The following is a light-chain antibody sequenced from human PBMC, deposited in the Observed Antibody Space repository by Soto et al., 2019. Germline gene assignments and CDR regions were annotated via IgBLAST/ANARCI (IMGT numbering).Light chain of an antibody. CDR3: QKLNAYPPWT. CDR1: QGISSN. J-gene: IGKJ1*01. Sequence: QLTQSPSSLSASVGDRVTITCRASQGISSNLAWYQQKPGRAPKLLIFGASTLQSGVPSRFSGSGSGTDFTLTISSLQHEDFATYFCQKLNAYPPWTCGQGTKVEIK. V-gene: IGKV1-9*01. CDR2: GAS.